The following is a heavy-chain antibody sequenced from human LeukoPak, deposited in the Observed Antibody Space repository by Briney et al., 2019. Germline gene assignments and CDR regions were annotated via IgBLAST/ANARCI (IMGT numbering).Heavy chain of an antibody. J-gene: IGHJ4*02. D-gene: IGHD2/OR15-2a*01. V-gene: IGHV4-34*01. CDR2: INHSGST. Sequence: SETLSLTCAVYGGSFSGYYWSWIRQPPGKGLEWMGEINHSGSTNYNPSLKSRVTISVDTSKNQISLKLSSVTAADTAVYYCARRRAYYTIDYWGQGTLVTVSS. CDR1: GGSFSGYY. CDR3: ARRRAYYTIDY.